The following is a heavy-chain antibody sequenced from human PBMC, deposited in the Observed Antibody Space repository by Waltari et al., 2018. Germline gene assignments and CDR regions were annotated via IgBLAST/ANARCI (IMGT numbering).Heavy chain of an antibody. J-gene: IGHJ5*02. CDR1: GFHFSNYW. V-gene: IGHV5-51*07. CDR3: AGHRTRSTLYNWFDP. Sequence: EVQLVQSGAEVKKPGEYLRISCQGSGFHFSNYWIGWVHQMPGKGMEWMGIISPGDSYTRDSPPFQVQVTMSVDKSIRTAYLQWNSLKASDTAIYYCAGHRTRSTLYNWFDPWGQGTQVSVSS. D-gene: IGHD2-15*01. CDR2: ISPGDSYT.